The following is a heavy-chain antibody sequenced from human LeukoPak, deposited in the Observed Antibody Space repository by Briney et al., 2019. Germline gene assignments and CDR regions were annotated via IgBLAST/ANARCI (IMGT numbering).Heavy chain of an antibody. J-gene: IGHJ4*02. Sequence: GGSLRLSCAAAGFTFTGSAVHWVRQASGKGLEWVGHIRSKADSHATAYAASVQGRFTISRDDSNNTAYLHMNSLKIEGAAVYFCSRHLYRSAWYEENWGQGTLVIVSS. CDR1: GFTFTGSA. D-gene: IGHD6-19*01. CDR2: IRSKADSHAT. CDR3: SRHLYRSAWYEEN. V-gene: IGHV3-73*01.